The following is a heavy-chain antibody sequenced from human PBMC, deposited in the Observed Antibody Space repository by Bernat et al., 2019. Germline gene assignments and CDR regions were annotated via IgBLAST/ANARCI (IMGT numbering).Heavy chain of an antibody. Sequence: QVQLVESGGGVVQPGRSLRLSCAASGFTFSSYGMHWVRQAPGKGLEWVAGIWYDGSNTDSAASVNGRLTFSEHNSKNTLYMRMTSVRAEETAVYYCWSTVGYGSSWYGTLIGLYFALWGRGTLVSVSS. CDR1: GFTFSSYG. D-gene: IGHD6-13*01. J-gene: IGHJ2*01. CDR3: WSTVGYGSSWYGTLIGLYFAL. V-gene: IGHV3-33*01. CDR2: IWYDGSNT.